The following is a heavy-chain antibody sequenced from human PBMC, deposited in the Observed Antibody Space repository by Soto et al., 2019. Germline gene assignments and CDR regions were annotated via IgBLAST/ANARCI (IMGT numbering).Heavy chain of an antibody. V-gene: IGHV4-39*01. Sequence: SETLSLACTVSGGSISSSSYYWGWIRQPPGKGLEWIGSIYYSGSTYYNPSLKSRVTISVDTSKNQFSLKLSSVTAADTAVYYCARKAMRGAAFDFWGQGTMVTVSS. CDR3: ARKAMRGAAFDF. CDR2: IYYSGST. CDR1: GGSISSSSYY. J-gene: IGHJ3*01.